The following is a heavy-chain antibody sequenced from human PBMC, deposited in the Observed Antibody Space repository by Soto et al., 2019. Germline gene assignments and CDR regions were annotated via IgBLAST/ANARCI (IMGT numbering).Heavy chain of an antibody. J-gene: IGHJ4*02. V-gene: IGHV3-23*01. Sequence: LRLSCAASGFTFSSYAMSWVRQAPGKGLEWVSAISGSGGSTYYADSVKGRFTISRDDSKNTLYLQMNSLRAEDTAVYYCAKDLRIPLWFFHYWGQGTMVTVYS. D-gene: IGHD5-18*01. CDR3: AKDLRIPLWFFHY. CDR2: ISGSGGST. CDR1: GFTFSSYA.